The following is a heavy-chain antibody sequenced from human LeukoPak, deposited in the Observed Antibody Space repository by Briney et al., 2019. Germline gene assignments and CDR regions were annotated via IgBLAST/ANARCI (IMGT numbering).Heavy chain of an antibody. CDR2: IYYSGNT. V-gene: IGHV4-39*01. CDR1: GASMSSVSYY. J-gene: IGHJ5*02. Sequence: SETLFLTCTISGASMSSVSYYWDWIRQPPGKGLEWIGNIYYSGNTHYNPSLKSRVTISLDTSKNQFSLNLRSVTAADTAVYYCVASVLLSRFDPWGPGTLVTVSS. D-gene: IGHD2-21*01. CDR3: VASVLLSRFDP.